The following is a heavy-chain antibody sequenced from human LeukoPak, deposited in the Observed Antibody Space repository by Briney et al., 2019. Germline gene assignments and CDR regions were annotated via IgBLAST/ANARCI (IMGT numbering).Heavy chain of an antibody. J-gene: IGHJ4*02. Sequence: SQTLSLTCTVSGGSISSGGYYWSWIRQYPGKGLEWIGYIYYSGSTYYNPSLKSRVTISVDTSKNQFSLKLSSVTAADTAVYYCASSVAALYYFDYWGQGTLVTVSS. V-gene: IGHV4-31*03. CDR2: IYYSGST. D-gene: IGHD6-6*01. CDR3: ASSVAALYYFDY. CDR1: GGSISSGGYY.